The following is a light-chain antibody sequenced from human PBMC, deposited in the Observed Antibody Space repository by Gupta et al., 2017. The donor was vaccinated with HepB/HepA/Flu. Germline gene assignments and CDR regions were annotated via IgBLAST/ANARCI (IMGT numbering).Light chain of an antibody. Sequence: SSELTQDPAVSVALGQTVRITCQGDSLRNYYASWYQQKPGQAPVLVIYCENNRPSGIPDRISGSTSGNTASLTITGAQAEEEADYYCNSRDISGNFLVFGGGTKLTVL. J-gene: IGLJ2*01. V-gene: IGLV3-19*01. CDR3: NSRDISGNFLV. CDR2: CEN. CDR1: SLRNYY.